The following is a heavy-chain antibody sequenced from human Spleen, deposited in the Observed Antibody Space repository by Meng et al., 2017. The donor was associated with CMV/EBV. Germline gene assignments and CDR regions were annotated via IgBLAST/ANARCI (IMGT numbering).Heavy chain of an antibody. CDR2: ISHSGST. CDR1: GGSFGGFS. CDR3: ARLHCGSTTCYFFDP. J-gene: IGHJ5*02. Sequence: AASGGSFGGFSWSWIRQSPGKGLGWIGEISHSGSTDCNPTLESRVTISIDTSKKQFSLELTSVTAADTALYYCARLHCGSTTCYFFDPWGQGTLVTVSS. V-gene: IGHV4-34*01. D-gene: IGHD2-2*01.